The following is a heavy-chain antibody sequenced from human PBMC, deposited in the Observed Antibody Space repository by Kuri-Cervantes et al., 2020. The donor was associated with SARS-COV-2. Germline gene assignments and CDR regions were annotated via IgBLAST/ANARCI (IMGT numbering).Heavy chain of an antibody. D-gene: IGHD3-3*01. V-gene: IGHV1-46*01. J-gene: IGHJ4*02. CDR2: INPSGGST. Sequence: ASVKVSCKASGYTFTSYYMHWVRQAPGQGLEWMGIINPSGGSTSYAQKFQGRVTMTRDTSTSTVYMELSSLRSEDTAVYYCAREEGTYDFWSGYYKTPFDYWGQGPLVTVSS. CDR3: AREEGTYDFWSGYYKTPFDY. CDR1: GYTFTSYY.